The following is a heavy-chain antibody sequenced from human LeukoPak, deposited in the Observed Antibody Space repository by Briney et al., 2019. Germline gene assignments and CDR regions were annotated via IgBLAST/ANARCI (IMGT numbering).Heavy chain of an antibody. Sequence: GGSLRLSCAASGFTFSIYWMSWVRQAPGKGLEWVANIKQDGSEKYYVDSVKGRFTISRDNAKNSLYLQMNSLRAEDTAVYYCARDPYDFWSGYYTDAGDYWGQGTLVTVSS. CDR1: GFTFSIYW. CDR3: ARDPYDFWSGYYTDAGDY. J-gene: IGHJ4*02. D-gene: IGHD3-3*01. CDR2: IKQDGSEK. V-gene: IGHV3-7*01.